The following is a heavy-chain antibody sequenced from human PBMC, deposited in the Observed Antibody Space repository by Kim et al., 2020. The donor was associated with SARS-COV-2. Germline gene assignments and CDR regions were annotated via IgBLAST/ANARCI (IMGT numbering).Heavy chain of an antibody. J-gene: IGHJ3*02. V-gene: IGHV1-69*01. Sequence: FQGRVTITADESTSTAYMELSSLRSEDTAVYYCARPEEEIAVAGTSAFDIWGQGTMVTVSS. D-gene: IGHD6-19*01. CDR3: ARPEEEIAVAGTSAFDI.